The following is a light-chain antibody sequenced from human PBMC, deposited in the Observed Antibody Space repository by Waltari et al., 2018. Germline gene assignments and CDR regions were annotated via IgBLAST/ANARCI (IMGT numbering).Light chain of an antibody. CDR3: SAWDSSLSVHV. CDR1: RNNVGNQG. J-gene: IGLJ1*01. Sequence: QAGLTQPPSVSKGLRQTATLTCTGNRNNVGNQGAAWLQQHQGHPPKLLSYRNKNRPSGISERFSASRSGNTASLTITGLQPEDEADYYCSAWDSSLSVHVFGTGTKVTVL. V-gene: IGLV10-54*04. CDR2: RNK.